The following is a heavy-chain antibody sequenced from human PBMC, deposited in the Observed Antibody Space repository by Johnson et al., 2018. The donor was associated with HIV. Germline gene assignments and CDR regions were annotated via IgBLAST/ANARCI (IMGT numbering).Heavy chain of an antibody. V-gene: IGHV3-NL1*01. CDR1: GFTFSSYA. Sequence: QVQLVESGGGVVQPGRSLRLSCAASGFTFSSYAMHWVRQAPGKGLEWVAVIYSGGSTYYADSVKGRFTISRDNSKNALYMQMNSLRAEDTAVYYCASFVVVVAATGAFDIWGQGTMVTVSS. CDR3: ASFVVVVAATGAFDI. CDR2: IYSGGST. J-gene: IGHJ3*02. D-gene: IGHD2-15*01.